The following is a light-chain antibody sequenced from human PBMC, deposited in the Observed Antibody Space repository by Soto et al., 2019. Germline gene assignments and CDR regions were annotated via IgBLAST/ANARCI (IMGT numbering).Light chain of an antibody. CDR3: QQYNNWRK. Sequence: EIVMTQSPATLSVSPGERATLSCRASQSVSSNLAWYQQKPGQAPRLLIYGASTRATGIPARFSGSGSGTEFTLTISSLPSEDFAVYYCQQYNNWRKFGQGTKVEIK. V-gene: IGKV3-15*01. CDR2: GAS. CDR1: QSVSSN. J-gene: IGKJ1*01.